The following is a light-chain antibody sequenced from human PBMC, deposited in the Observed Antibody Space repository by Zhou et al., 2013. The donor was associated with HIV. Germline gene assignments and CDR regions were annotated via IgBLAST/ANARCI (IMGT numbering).Light chain of an antibody. J-gene: IGKJ1*01. CDR2: KVS. V-gene: IGKV2-30*01. CDR1: ESLLYSDGNTY. CDR3: MQTLQTPPT. Sequence: DVSLTQSPFFLPVTLGQPASISCKSSESLLYSDGNTYLNWFHQRPGQSPRRLIYKVSERDSGVPDRFSGSGSGTDFTLKISRVEAEDVGVYYCMQTLQTPPTFGQGTKVEIK.